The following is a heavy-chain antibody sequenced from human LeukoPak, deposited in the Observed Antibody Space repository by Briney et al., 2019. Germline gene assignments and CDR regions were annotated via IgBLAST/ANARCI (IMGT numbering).Heavy chain of an antibody. CDR2: IYSGGST. J-gene: IGHJ4*02. Sequence: PGGSLRLSCAASGFTVSSNYMSWVRQAPGKGLEWVSVIYSGGSTYYADSVKGRFTISRDNSKNTLYLQMNSLRAEGTAVYYCAGTTVSKKYYFDYWGQGTLVTVSS. CDR1: GFTVSSNY. D-gene: IGHD4-11*01. CDR3: AGTTVSKKYYFDY. V-gene: IGHV3-66*01.